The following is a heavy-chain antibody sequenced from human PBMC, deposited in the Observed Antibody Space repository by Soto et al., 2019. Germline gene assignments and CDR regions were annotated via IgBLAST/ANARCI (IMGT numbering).Heavy chain of an antibody. Sequence: SETLSLTCTVSGGSISSYYWSWIRQPPGKGLEWIGYIYYSGSTYYNQSLKSRVTISVDTSKNQFSLKLSSVTAADTAVYYCARWWSGSRQGFDPWGQGTLVTVSS. D-gene: IGHD3-3*01. J-gene: IGHJ5*02. CDR1: GGSISSYY. CDR2: IYYSGST. CDR3: ARWWSGSRQGFDP. V-gene: IGHV4-59*06.